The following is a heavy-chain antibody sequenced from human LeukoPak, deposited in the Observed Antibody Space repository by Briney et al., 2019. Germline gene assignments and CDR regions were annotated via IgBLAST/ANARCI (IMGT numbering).Heavy chain of an antibody. J-gene: IGHJ5*02. Sequence: TSVKVSCKASGFTFTSSAMQLVRQARGQRLEWIGWIVVGSGNTNYAQKFQERVTITRDMSTSTAYMELSSLRSEDTAVYYCAADLWKMGAEGDNWFDPWGQGTLVTVSS. V-gene: IGHV1-58*02. CDR1: GFTFTSSA. CDR3: AADLWKMGAEGDNWFDP. D-gene: IGHD1-26*01. CDR2: IVVGSGNT.